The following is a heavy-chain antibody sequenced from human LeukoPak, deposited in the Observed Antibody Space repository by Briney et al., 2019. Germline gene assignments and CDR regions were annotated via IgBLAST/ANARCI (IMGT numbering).Heavy chain of an antibody. CDR2: IKQDGSEK. J-gene: IGHJ4*02. V-gene: IGHV3-7*03. CDR3: ARDISPLASGIQLY. CDR1: GFTFTNTW. Sequence: GGSLRLSCAASGFTFTNTWMSWVRQAPGKGLEWVANIKQDGSEKYYVDSVKGRFTISRDNAKNSLYLQMNSLRAEDTAVYYCARDISPLASGIQLYWGQGTLVTVSS. D-gene: IGHD5-18*01.